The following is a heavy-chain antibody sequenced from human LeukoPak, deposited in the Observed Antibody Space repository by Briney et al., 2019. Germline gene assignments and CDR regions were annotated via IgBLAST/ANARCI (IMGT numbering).Heavy chain of an antibody. CDR2: IDISGST. V-gene: IGHV4-4*07. D-gene: IGHD3-22*01. CDR3: AGLYYYDSSGFDP. Sequence: SETLSLTCTVSGGSISSYYWSWIRQPAGKGLEWIGRIDISGSTNDNPSLKSRVTMSVDTSKNQFSLKLSSVTAADTAFYYCAGLYYYDSSGFDPWGQGTLVTASS. CDR1: GGSISSYY. J-gene: IGHJ5*02.